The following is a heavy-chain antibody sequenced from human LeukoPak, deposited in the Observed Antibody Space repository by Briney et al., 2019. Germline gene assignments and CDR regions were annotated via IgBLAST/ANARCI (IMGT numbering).Heavy chain of an antibody. CDR1: GFTFSNYW. V-gene: IGHV3-7*01. Sequence: PGGSLRLSCAASGFTFSNYWMSWVRQAPGKGLEWVANIKEDGSEKNYVDSVKCRFTISRDNAKNSLYLQMNSLRAEDTAVYYCAKYILYHGAFDIWGQGTMVTVSS. D-gene: IGHD2-8*01. CDR3: AKYILYHGAFDI. J-gene: IGHJ3*02. CDR2: IKEDGSEK.